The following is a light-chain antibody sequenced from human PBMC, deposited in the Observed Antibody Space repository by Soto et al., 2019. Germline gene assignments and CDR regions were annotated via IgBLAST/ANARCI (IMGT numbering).Light chain of an antibody. Sequence: DIVLTQSPLSLPVTPGEPASISCRSSQSLLQSNGNNHVDWYLQRPGQSPHLLLYLASSRASGVTDRFSGSGSGTEFSLEISRVEAEDVGVYYCLQAAQSPLTFGHGTRLEIK. CDR1: QSLLQSNGNNH. CDR2: LAS. V-gene: IGKV2-28*01. J-gene: IGKJ5*01. CDR3: LQAAQSPLT.